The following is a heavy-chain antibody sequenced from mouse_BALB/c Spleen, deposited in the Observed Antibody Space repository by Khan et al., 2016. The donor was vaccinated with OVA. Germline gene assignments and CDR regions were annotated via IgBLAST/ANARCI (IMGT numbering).Heavy chain of an antibody. V-gene: IGHV5-6-5*01. CDR1: GFTFSNYA. Sequence: EVELVESGGGSVKPGGSLKVSCAASGFTFSNYAMSWVRQTTEKRLAWVASISSGGSTYYPDSVKGRFTISRDNARNILYLQMSSLVSEDTAMYFCTRDYWFVYWGQGSLVTVS. CDR3: TRDYWFVY. CDR2: ISSGGST. J-gene: IGHJ3*01.